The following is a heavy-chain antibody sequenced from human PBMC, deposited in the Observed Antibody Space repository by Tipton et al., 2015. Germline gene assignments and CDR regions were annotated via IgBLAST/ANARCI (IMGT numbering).Heavy chain of an antibody. Sequence: GLVKPSETLTLTCSVSGDAISSHYWSWIRQPPGKGLEWIGNIYYSGSTKYNPSLKSRVTISVDTSKNQFSLKLSSVTAADTAVYYCARLRETYGSDSDNWFDPWGQGTLVTVSS. J-gene: IGHJ5*02. CDR1: GDAISSHY. CDR3: ARLRETYGSDSDNWFDP. CDR2: IYYSGST. D-gene: IGHD3-10*01. V-gene: IGHV4-59*11.